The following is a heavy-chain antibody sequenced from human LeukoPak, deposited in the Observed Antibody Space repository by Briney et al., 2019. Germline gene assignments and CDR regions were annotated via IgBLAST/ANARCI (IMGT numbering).Heavy chain of an antibody. J-gene: IGHJ4*02. D-gene: IGHD3-22*01. CDR3: TTDLRYYYDSSGYYVPCYY. CDR2: IKSKTDGGTT. V-gene: IGHV3-15*01. CDR1: GFTFGNAW. Sequence: GGSLRLSCAASGFTFGNAWMSWVRQAPGKGLEWVGRIKSKTDGGTTDYAAPVKGRFTISRDDSKNTLYLQMNSLNTEDTAVYYCTTDLRYYYDSSGYYVPCYYWGQGTLVTVSS.